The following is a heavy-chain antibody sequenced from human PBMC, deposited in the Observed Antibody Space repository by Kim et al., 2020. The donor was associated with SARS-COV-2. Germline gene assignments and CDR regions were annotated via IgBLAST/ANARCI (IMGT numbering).Heavy chain of an antibody. CDR3: AKSRLRYFDWLSHGHSFDY. J-gene: IGHJ4*02. V-gene: IGHV3-23*01. D-gene: IGHD3-9*01. CDR2: ISGSGGST. CDR1: GFTFSSYA. Sequence: GGSLRLSCAASGFTFSSYAMSWVRQAPGKGLEWVSAISGSGGSTYYADSVKGRFTISRDNSKNTLYLQMNSLRAEDTAVYYCAKSRLRYFDWLSHGHSFDYWGQGTLVTVSS.